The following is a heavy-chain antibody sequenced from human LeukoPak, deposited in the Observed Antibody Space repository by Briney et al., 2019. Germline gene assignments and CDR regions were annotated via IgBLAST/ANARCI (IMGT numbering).Heavy chain of an antibody. D-gene: IGHD3-10*01. Sequence: SQTLSLTCAVSGGSISSGGYSWSWIRQPPGKGLEWIGYIYHSGSTYYNPSLKSRVTISVDRSKNQFSLKLSSVTAADTAVYYCARGPDYYGSGSYSGWVPHYYYYGMDVWGQGTTVTVSS. CDR3: ARGPDYYGSGSYSGWVPHYYYYGMDV. CDR2: IYHSGST. CDR1: GGSISSGGYS. J-gene: IGHJ6*02. V-gene: IGHV4-30-2*01.